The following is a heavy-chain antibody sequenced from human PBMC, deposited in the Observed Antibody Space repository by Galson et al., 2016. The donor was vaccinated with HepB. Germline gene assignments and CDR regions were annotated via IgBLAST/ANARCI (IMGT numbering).Heavy chain of an antibody. CDR3: AKSGVWGTHRSPDY. CDR1: GFPFSPYA. V-gene: IGHV3-23*01. CDR2: LSGSGDVT. D-gene: IGHD3-16*02. Sequence: SLRLSCAASGFPFSPYAMSWVRQPPGEGLEWVSSLSGSGDVTHHADSVKGRFTISRDSSKNTLYLQMNSLRAEDTALYYCAKSGVWGTHRSPDYWGQGTLVTVSS. J-gene: IGHJ4*02.